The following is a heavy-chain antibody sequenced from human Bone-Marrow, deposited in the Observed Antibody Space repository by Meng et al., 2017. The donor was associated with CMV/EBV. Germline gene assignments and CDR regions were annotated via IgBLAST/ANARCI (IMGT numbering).Heavy chain of an antibody. D-gene: IGHD2-2*02. CDR1: GFTFSSYW. CDR2: IKQDGSEK. Sequence: ESLKISCAASGFTFSSYWMSWVRQAPGKGLEWVANIKQDGSEKYYVDSVKGRFTISRDNAKNSLYLQMNSLRAEDTAVYYCARDRGVVVPAAIVLDYWGQGTLVTVSS. CDR3: ARDRGVVVPAAIVLDY. V-gene: IGHV3-7*01. J-gene: IGHJ4*02.